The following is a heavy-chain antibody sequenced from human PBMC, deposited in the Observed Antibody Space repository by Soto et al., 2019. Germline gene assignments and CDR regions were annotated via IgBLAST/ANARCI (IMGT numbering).Heavy chain of an antibody. CDR3: AKDKVPGYTFPGY. CDR2: ISYDGSNK. V-gene: IGHV3-30*18. D-gene: IGHD1-1*01. J-gene: IGHJ4*02. Sequence: PGGSLRLSCAASGFTFSSYGMHWVRQAPGKGLEWVAVISYDGSNKYYADSVKGRFTISRDNSKNTLYLQMNSLRAEDTAVYYYAKDKVPGYTFPGYWGQGTLVTVSS. CDR1: GFTFSSYG.